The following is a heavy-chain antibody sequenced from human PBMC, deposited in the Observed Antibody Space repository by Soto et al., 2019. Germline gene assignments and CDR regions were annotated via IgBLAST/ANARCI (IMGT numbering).Heavy chain of an antibody. CDR3: ARTASYCGGDCYWEFDY. V-gene: IGHV2-26*01. Sequence: QVTLKESGPVLVKPTETLTLTCTVSGFSLSNARMGVSWIRQPPGKALEWLAHIFSNDEKSYSTSLKSRLTISKHTSKSQVVLTMTNMDPVDTATYYCARTASYCGGDCYWEFDYWGQGTLVTVSS. J-gene: IGHJ4*02. CDR1: GFSLSNARMG. D-gene: IGHD2-21*02. CDR2: IFSNDEK.